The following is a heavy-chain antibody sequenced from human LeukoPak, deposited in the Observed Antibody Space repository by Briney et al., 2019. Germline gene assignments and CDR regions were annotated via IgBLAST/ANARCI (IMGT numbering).Heavy chain of an antibody. V-gene: IGHV1-18*01. D-gene: IGHD2-15*01. CDR2: IGTYTGDT. CDR1: GYIFTHYG. J-gene: IGHJ4*02. Sequence: GASVKVSCKASGYIFTHYGISWVRQAPGQGLEWMAWIGTYTGDTNFAQNLQGRVTMPTDTSTSTAYMELRSLRSDDTAMYYCARGGYCSGSRCYPNDYWGQGTRVTVSS. CDR3: ARGGYCSGSRCYPNDY.